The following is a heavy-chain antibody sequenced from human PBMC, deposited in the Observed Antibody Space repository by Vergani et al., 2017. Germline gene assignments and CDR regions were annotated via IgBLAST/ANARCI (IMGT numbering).Heavy chain of an antibody. Sequence: QVQLVESAGGVVQPGGSLRLSCSASGFTFSTFGMHWIRQAPGKGLEWLAYIGKDGINTRYRDAVKGRFTVSRDNAKDILYLQMDSLRSEDTALYYCAKYLRDSTDGIPDSWGTGTLVIVSS. CDR2: IGKDGINT. J-gene: IGHJ4*02. D-gene: IGHD2-21*02. CDR3: AKYLRDSTDGIPDS. V-gene: IGHV3-30*02. CDR1: GFTFSTFG.